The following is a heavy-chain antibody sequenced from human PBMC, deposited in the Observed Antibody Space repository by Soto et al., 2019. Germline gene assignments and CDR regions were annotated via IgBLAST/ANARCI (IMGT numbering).Heavy chain of an antibody. J-gene: IGHJ4*02. V-gene: IGHV1-69*08. Sequence: QVQLVQSGAEVKKPGSSVKVSCKASGGTFSSYTISWVRQAPGQGLEWMGRIIPILGIANYAQKFQGRVTITADKSTSTAYMELRSLRSEDTAVYYCAREGGGTGYYFDYWGQGTLVTVSS. CDR1: GGTFSSYT. CDR2: IIPILGIA. CDR3: AREGGGTGYYFDY. D-gene: IGHD3-10*01.